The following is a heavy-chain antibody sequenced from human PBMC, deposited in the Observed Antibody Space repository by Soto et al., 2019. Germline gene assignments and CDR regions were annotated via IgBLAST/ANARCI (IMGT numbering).Heavy chain of an antibody. CDR3: ARIAVAGTTRIFDY. J-gene: IGHJ4*02. Sequence: SETLSLTCTVSGGSISSYYWSWIRQPPGKGLEWIGYIYYSGSTNYNPSLKSRATISVDTSKNQFSLKLSSVTAADTAVYYCARIAVAGTTRIFDYWGQGTLVTVSS. D-gene: IGHD6-19*01. V-gene: IGHV4-59*01. CDR1: GGSISSYY. CDR2: IYYSGST.